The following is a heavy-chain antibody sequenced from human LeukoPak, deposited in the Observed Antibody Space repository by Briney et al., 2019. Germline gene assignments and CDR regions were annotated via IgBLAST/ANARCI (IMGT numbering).Heavy chain of an antibody. CDR2: IYPRDGST. Sequence: AAVQVSCKASGYSFTSNYIHWVRQAPGQGLEWMGMIYPRDGSTSYAQKFQGRVTVTRDTSTSTVHMELSGLRSEDTAVYYCARDQEAFDYWGQGTLVTVSS. CDR1: GYSFTSNY. V-gene: IGHV1-46*01. CDR3: ARDQEAFDY. J-gene: IGHJ4*02.